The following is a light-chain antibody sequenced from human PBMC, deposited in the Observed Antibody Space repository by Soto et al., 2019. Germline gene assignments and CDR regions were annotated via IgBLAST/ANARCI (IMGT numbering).Light chain of an antibody. J-gene: IGLJ2*01. Sequence: QSALTQPPSASGSPGQSVTISCTGTSSDVGGYNYVSWYQQHPGKAPKLMIYGVSKRPSGVPDRFSGSKSGNTASLTVSGLQAEDEADYYCSSYAGSNYVVFGGGTQLTVL. CDR2: GVS. CDR3: SSYAGSNYVV. CDR1: SSDVGGYNY. V-gene: IGLV2-8*01.